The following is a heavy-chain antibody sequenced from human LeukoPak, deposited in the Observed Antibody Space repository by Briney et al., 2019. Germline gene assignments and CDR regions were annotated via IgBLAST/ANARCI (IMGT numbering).Heavy chain of an antibody. J-gene: IGHJ4*02. D-gene: IGHD6-19*01. CDR1: GGFISSSNW. V-gene: IGHV4-4*02. CDR2: IYHSGST. CDR3: AREGYSSGPIDY. Sequence: SETLSLTCAVSGGFISSSNWWSWVRQPPGKGLEWIGEIYHSGSTNYNPSLKSRVTISVDKSKNQFSLKLSSVTAADTAVYYCAREGYSSGPIDYWGQGTLVTVSS.